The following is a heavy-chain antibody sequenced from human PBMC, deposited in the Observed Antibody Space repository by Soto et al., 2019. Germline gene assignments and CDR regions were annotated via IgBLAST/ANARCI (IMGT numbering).Heavy chain of an antibody. J-gene: IGHJ4*02. CDR2: ISYDGSNK. CDR1: GFTFSSYG. CDR3: AKGPGRLRFLEWLPNY. V-gene: IGHV3-30*18. Sequence: QVQLVESGGGVVQPGRSLRLSCAASGFTFSSYGMHWVRQAPGKGLEWVAVISYDGSNKYYADSVKGRFTISRNNSKNTLYLQMNSLRAEDTAVYYCAKGPGRLRFLEWLPNYWGQGTLVTVSS. D-gene: IGHD3-3*01.